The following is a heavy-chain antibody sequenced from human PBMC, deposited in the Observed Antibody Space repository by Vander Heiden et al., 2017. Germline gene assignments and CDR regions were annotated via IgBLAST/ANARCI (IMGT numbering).Heavy chain of an antibody. Sequence: AAPGFTFSGSAMHWVRQASGKGLEWVGRISSNANSYETAYAASVNGRLTISRDDSKNTAYLQMTSMKTEDTAAYYYTRPAGDNFLCGYWCQGTLLPAS. D-gene: IGHD1-20*01. V-gene: IGHV3-73*01. CDR3: TRPAGDNFLCGY. J-gene: IGHJ4*02. CDR2: ISSNANSYET. CDR1: GFTFSGSA.